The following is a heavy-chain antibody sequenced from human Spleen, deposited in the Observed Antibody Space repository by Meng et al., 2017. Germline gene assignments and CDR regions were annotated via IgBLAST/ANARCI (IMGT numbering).Heavy chain of an antibody. CDR3: ARGYGSGSPLGVTGDY. D-gene: IGHD3-10*01. CDR2: INTNTGNP. CDR1: GYTFTSYA. Sequence: AAVKVSCKASGYTFTSYAMNWVRQAPGQGLEWMGWINTNTGNPTYAQGFTGRFVFSLDTSVSTAYLQISSLKAEDTAVYYCARGYGSGSPLGVTGDYWGQGTLVTVSS. J-gene: IGHJ4*02. V-gene: IGHV7-4-1*02.